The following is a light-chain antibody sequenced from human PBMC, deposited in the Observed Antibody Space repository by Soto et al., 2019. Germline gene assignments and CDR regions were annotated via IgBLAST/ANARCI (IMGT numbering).Light chain of an antibody. J-gene: IGKJ5*01. Sequence: IVMKPSPATLSVSQGERATLSCRASQSVSSNLAWYQQKPGQAPRLLIYGASTRATGIPARFSGSGSGTEFTLTISSLLSEDFVVYYCQQYNSWPPSTFGQGTRLEIK. V-gene: IGKV3-15*01. CDR3: QQYNSWPPST. CDR2: GAS. CDR1: QSVSSN.